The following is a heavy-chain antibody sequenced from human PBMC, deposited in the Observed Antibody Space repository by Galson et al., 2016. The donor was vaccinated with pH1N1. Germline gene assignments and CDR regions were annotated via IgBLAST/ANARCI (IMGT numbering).Heavy chain of an antibody. CDR3: ARDAAHTGTYYVAFDT. J-gene: IGHJ3*02. CDR1: GGSINSDSYY. V-gene: IGHV4-61*02. D-gene: IGHD1-26*01. CDR2: IYTSGGT. Sequence: TLSLPCTVSGGSINSDSYYWSWIRQPAGKGLEWIGRIYTSGGTNYNHSLKSRVTISVDTSKNHFSLKLSSVTAADTAVYYCARDAAHTGTYYVAFDTWGQGTIVTVSS.